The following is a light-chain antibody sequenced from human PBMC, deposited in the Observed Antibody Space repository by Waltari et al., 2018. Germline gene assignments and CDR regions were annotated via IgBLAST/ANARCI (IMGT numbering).Light chain of an antibody. CDR1: QSVYTPY. V-gene: IGKV3-20*01. CDR2: SSS. J-gene: IGKJ1*01. CDR3: QQYGTSPWT. Sequence: CRASQSVYTPYLAWYQQKPGRAPRLLIYSSSNRATGIPDRFSGSGSGTDFTLTISRLEPGDFAVYYCQQYGTSPWTFGQGTKVEIK.